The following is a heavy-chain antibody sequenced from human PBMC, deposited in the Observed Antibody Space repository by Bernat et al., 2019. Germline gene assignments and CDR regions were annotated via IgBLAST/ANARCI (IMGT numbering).Heavy chain of an antibody. D-gene: IGHD6-13*01. V-gene: IGHV4-39*01. CDR3: ASSLGVAAATGGY. CDR2: IHYSGTT. CDR1: GGSISSNSYY. J-gene: IGHJ4*02. Sequence: QLQLQESGPGLVKPSETLSLTCSISGGSISSNSYYWGWIRQPPGKGLEWIGSIHYSGTTYYNPSLESRLTISVDTSKNQFSLKLRSVTAADTAVYDCASSLGVAAATGGYWGQGTLVTVSS.